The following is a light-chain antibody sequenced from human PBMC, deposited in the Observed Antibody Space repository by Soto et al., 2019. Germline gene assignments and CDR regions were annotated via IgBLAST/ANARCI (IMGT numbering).Light chain of an antibody. V-gene: IGLV2-14*01. J-gene: IGLJ2*01. CDR1: SSDVGGYNY. Sequence: QSVLTQPASVSGSPGQWITISGTGTSSDVGGYNYVSWYQQHPGKAPKLMIYDVSHRPSGVSNRFSGSKSGNRASLTISGLQAEDEADFYCSSYTRSTTVVFGGVTKLTVL. CDR2: DVS. CDR3: SSYTRSTTVV.